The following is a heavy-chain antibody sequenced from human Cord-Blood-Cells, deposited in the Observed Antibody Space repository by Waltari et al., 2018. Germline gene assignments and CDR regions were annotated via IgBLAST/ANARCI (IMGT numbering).Heavy chain of an antibody. J-gene: IGHJ4*02. Sequence: EVQLVESGGGLVQPGGSLRLSCAASGFTFSSYWMSWVRQAPGKGVEWVANIKQDGSEKYYVDSVKGRFTISRDNAKNSLYLQMNSLRAEDTAVYYCARVVGISLGVDPALFDYWGQGTLVTVSS. CDR1: GFTFSSYW. CDR3: ARVVGISLGVDPALFDY. D-gene: IGHD2-21*01. V-gene: IGHV3-7*01. CDR2: IKQDGSEK.